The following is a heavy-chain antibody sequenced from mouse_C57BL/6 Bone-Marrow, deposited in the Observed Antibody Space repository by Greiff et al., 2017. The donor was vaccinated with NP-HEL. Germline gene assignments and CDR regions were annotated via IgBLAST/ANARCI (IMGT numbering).Heavy chain of an antibody. CDR2: SRNKANDYTT. CDR3: ARGSRDYDDYAMDY. Sequence: EVKLMESGGGLVQSGRSLRLSCATSGFTFSDFYMEWVRQAPGKGLEWIAASRNKANDYTTEYSASVKGRFIVSRDTSQSILYLQMNALRAEDTAIYYCARGSRDYDDYAMDYWGQGTSVTVSS. CDR1: GFTFSDFY. D-gene: IGHD2-4*01. J-gene: IGHJ4*01. V-gene: IGHV7-1*01.